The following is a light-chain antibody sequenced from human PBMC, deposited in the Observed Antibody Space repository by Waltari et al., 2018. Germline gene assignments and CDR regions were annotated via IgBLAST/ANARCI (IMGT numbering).Light chain of an antibody. J-gene: IGKJ1*01. V-gene: IGKV3-20*01. CDR1: QSVGSSS. CDR2: RAS. CDR3: QQHGTLPAT. Sequence: EIVLTQSPGTASLSPGERVTLPCRASQSVGSSSLAWYQQKPGQAPRLVIYRASRRATGIPDRFSGIGSGTDFSLTISRLEPEDFAVYYCQQHGTLPATFGQGTKVEIK.